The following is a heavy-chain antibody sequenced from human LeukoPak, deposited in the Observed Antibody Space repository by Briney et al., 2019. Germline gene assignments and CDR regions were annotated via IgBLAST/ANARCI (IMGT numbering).Heavy chain of an antibody. Sequence: GGSLRLSCAASGFSFDDYVMSWVRQAPGKGLEWVSGLNWNGGSTGYADSVKGRFTISRDNAKNSLSLQMNSLRAEDTAVYYCAKDRSGMAYHFDFWGQGTLVTVSS. J-gene: IGHJ4*02. CDR3: AKDRSGMAYHFDF. V-gene: IGHV3-20*04. CDR2: LNWNGGST. D-gene: IGHD2-2*02. CDR1: GFSFDDYV.